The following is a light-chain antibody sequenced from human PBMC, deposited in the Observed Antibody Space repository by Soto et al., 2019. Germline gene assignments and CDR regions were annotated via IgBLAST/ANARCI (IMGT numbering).Light chain of an antibody. CDR1: QSISGG. J-gene: IGKJ5*01. V-gene: IGKV1-5*01. Sequence: DIQLTQSPSTLSASVGDRVSITCRASQSISGGLAWYQKRPEKPPRLLIYDASGLPSGVPSRFSGSGSGTGFTFTISSLQPENFSTYYCQQYESPPLTFGQGTRLEIK. CDR2: DAS. CDR3: QQYESPPLT.